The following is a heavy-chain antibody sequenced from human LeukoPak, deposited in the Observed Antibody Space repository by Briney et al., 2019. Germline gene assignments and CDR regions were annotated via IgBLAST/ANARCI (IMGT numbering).Heavy chain of an antibody. CDR2: ISAYSANT. Sequence: ASVKVSCKASGYTFTNYGINWVRQAPGQGLEWMGWISAYSANTNYAQSLQGRVTVTTDTSTSTAYMELRSLRSDDAAVYYCARGSYYYDPYYFDYWGQGTQVTVSS. J-gene: IGHJ4*02. CDR1: GYTFTNYG. V-gene: IGHV1-18*01. CDR3: ARGSYYYDPYYFDY. D-gene: IGHD3-22*01.